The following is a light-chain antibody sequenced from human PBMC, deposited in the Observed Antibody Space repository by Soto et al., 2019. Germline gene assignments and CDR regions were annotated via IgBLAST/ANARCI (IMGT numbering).Light chain of an antibody. Sequence: EVVLTQSPGTLSLSPGERGTLSCRASQSVSSTFLAWYQQKPGQAPRLLINDASTRATGIPDRFSGSGSGTDFTLTISRLEPEDFAVYYCQQSGSSVTFGQGTRLEIK. CDR3: QQSGSSVT. V-gene: IGKV3-20*01. CDR2: DAS. J-gene: IGKJ5*01. CDR1: QSVSSTF.